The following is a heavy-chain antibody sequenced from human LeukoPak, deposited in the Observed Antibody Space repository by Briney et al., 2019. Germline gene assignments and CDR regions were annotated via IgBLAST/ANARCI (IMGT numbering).Heavy chain of an antibody. CDR1: GYSFTSYW. J-gene: IGHJ3*02. V-gene: IGHV5-51*01. CDR2: IYPGDSDT. Sequence: GESLKISCKGSGYSFTSYWIGWVRQMPGKGLEWMGIIYPGDSDTRYSPSFQGQVTISADKSISTAYLQWSSLKASDTAMYYCASTIGSGTPMRAFDIWGQGTMVTVSS. D-gene: IGHD3-3*01. CDR3: ASTIGSGTPMRAFDI.